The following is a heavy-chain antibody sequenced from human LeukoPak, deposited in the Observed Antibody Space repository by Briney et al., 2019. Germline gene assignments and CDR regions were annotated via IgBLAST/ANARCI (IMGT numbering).Heavy chain of an antibody. CDR3: ARHETGPYFDY. D-gene: IGHD1-1*01. Sequence: GASLQISCKGSGYSFTSYWIGWVRQLPGKGLEFMGILYPGDSDTRYSPSFQGQVTISADKSISTAYLQWSSLKASDTAMYYCARHETGPYFDYWGQGTLVTVSS. V-gene: IGHV5-51*01. CDR1: GYSFTSYW. CDR2: LYPGDSDT. J-gene: IGHJ4*02.